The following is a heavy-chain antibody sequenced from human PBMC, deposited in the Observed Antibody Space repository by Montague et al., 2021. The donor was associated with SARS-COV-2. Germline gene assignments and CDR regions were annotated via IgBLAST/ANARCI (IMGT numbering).Heavy chain of an antibody. CDR3: AKKETPWFGESYDAT. J-gene: IGHJ4*02. CDR1: GFTFRDYA. Sequence: SLRLSCAGSGFTFRDYALSWVRQAPGQGLEWVAATSGTGGSQYYAESVKGRFTISRDTARNTLYLQMRGLRAEDTAVYFCAKKETPWFGESYDATRGQGDLVTVSS. V-gene: IGHV3-23*01. CDR2: TSGTGGSQ. D-gene: IGHD3-10*01.